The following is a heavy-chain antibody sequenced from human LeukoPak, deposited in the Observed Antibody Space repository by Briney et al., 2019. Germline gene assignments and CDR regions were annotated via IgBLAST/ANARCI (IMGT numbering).Heavy chain of an antibody. D-gene: IGHD1-1*01. Sequence: GGSLRLSCAASGFTFSSYVMHWVRQAPGKGLEWVAIISYDGSNEYYADSVKGRFTISRDNSKNTLYLQMNSLRAEDTAVYYCARVGNVDAFDIWGQGTMVTVSS. CDR2: ISYDGSNE. CDR1: GFTFSSYV. CDR3: ARVGNVDAFDI. J-gene: IGHJ3*02. V-gene: IGHV3-30*04.